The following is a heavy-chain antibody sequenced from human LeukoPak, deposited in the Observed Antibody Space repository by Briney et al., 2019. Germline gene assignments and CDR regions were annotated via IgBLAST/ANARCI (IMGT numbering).Heavy chain of an antibody. J-gene: IGHJ6*02. D-gene: IGHD2-2*01. V-gene: IGHV3-23*01. CDR1: GFTFSNYA. Sequence: GGSLRLSCAASGFTFSNYAMSWVRQAPGKGLEWVSAISGSGAYTYYADSVKGRLTISRDNSKNTLYLQMNSLRAEDTAVYYCANHQEVVPAANWALDVWGQGTTVTVSS. CDR3: ANHQEVVPAANWALDV. CDR2: ISGSGAYT.